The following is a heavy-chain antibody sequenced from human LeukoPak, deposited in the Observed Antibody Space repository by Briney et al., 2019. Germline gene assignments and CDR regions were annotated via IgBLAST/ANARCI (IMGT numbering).Heavy chain of an antibody. CDR3: ARDLGYCSSTSCSPESYYYYGMDV. V-gene: IGHV1-69*04. Sequence: GASVKVSCKASGGTFSSYAISWVRQAPGQGLEWMGRIIPILGIANYAQKFQGRVTITADKSTSTAYMELSSLRSEDTAVYYCARDLGYCSSTSCSPESYYYYGMDVWGQGTTVTVSS. J-gene: IGHJ6*02. D-gene: IGHD2-2*01. CDR1: GGTFSSYA. CDR2: IIPILGIA.